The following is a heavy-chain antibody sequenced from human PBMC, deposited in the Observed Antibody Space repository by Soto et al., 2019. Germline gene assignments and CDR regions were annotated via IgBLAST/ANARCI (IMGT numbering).Heavy chain of an antibody. CDR3: ARARFQVLYGKPYFDS. Sequence: KGLEWIGEINHSGNTYYNPSLKSRLTISVDTSKNHFSLMVDSVTAADTAVYYCARARFQVLYGKPYFDSWGQGTLVTAPQ. V-gene: IGHV4-34*09. CDR2: INHSGNT. J-gene: IGHJ4*02. D-gene: IGHD2-2*02.